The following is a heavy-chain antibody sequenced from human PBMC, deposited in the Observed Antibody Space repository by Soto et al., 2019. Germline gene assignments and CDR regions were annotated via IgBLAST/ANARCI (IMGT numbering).Heavy chain of an antibody. CDR2: IFSNDEK. J-gene: IGHJ5*02. V-gene: IGHV2-26*01. Sequence: QVTLKESGPVLVKPTETLTLTCTVSGLSLSNGRLGVSWIRQPPGKALEWLAHIFSNDEKSYSTSLKSRLTISKDTSRSQVVLTMTNMDPVDSATYYCALIKDCSGTDCYLASFDPWGQGTLVTVSS. D-gene: IGHD2-2*01. CDR3: ALIKDCSGTDCYLASFDP. CDR1: GLSLSNGRLG.